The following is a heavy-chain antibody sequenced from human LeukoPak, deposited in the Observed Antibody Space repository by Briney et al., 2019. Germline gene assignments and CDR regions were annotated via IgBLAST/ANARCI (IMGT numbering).Heavy chain of an antibody. V-gene: IGHV3-30*02. CDR1: GFFFSVHG. CDR3: AKDAVAGTLYFDY. D-gene: IGHD6-19*01. J-gene: IGHJ4*02. Sequence: GGSLRLSCAASGFFFSVHGMHWVRQAPGKGLEWVALIWYDGTKEFYADSVKGRFTVSRDNSKNTLYLQMNSLRAEDTAVYYCAKDAVAGTLYFDYWGQGTLVTVSS. CDR2: IWYDGTKE.